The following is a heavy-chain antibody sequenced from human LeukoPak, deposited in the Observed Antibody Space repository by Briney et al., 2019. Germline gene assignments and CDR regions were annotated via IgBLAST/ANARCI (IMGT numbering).Heavy chain of an antibody. CDR1: GYTFTSYG. D-gene: IGHD2-8*01. Sequence: GASVKVSCKASGYTFTSYGISWVRQAPGQGLEWMGGIIPIFGTANYAQKFQGRVTITADESTSTAYMELSSLRSEDTAVYYCARAIEGGCFDYWGQGTLVTVSS. CDR3: ARAIEGGCFDY. CDR2: IIPIFGTA. V-gene: IGHV1-69*13. J-gene: IGHJ4*02.